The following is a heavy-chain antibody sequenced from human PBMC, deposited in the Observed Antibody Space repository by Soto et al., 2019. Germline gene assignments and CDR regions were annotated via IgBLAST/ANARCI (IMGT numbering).Heavy chain of an antibody. Sequence: GSLLLVCSACGFTFSNYGMHWAGQAAGKGLEWVAFISDDGSNNYYADSMKGRFTMSRDNSKSTLYLQMSILRVEDTDVYYCTKRRNVLRFLEWSSGMEVWGQGTTVTVS. J-gene: IGHJ6*02. CDR3: TKRRNVLRFLEWSSGMEV. D-gene: IGHD3-3*01. CDR2: ISDDGSNN. CDR1: GFTFSNYG. V-gene: IGHV3-30*02.